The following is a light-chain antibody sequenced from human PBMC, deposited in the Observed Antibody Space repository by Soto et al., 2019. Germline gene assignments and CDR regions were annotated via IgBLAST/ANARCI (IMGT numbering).Light chain of an antibody. CDR3: QQRSNWIT. CDR2: GAS. CDR1: QSVSSSY. J-gene: IGKJ5*01. V-gene: IGKV3D-20*02. Sequence: EIVLTQSPGTLSLSPGERATLSCRASQSVSSSYLAWYQQKPGQAPRLLIYGASSRATGIPDRFSGSGSGTDFTLTISRVEPEDFAVYYCQQRSNWITFGQGTRLEIK.